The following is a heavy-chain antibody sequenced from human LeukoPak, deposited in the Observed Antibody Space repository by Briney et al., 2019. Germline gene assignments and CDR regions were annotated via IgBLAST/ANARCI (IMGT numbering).Heavy chain of an antibody. Sequence: ASVKVSCNASGYTFTGYYMHWVRQAPGPGLEWMGWINPNSGGTNYAQKFQGKGTMTRDTSNSTAYMELSRLRSDDTAVYYCARDLISDLNWNYDVDYWGQGTLVTVSS. CDR1: GYTFTGYY. V-gene: IGHV1-2*02. CDR3: ARDLISDLNWNYDVDY. J-gene: IGHJ4*02. D-gene: IGHD1-7*01. CDR2: INPNSGGT.